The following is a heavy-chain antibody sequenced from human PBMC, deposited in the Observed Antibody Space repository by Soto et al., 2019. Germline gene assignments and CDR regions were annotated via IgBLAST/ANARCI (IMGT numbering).Heavy chain of an antibody. V-gene: IGHV3-30*18. Sequence: GGSLRLSCTASEFSLSSSDMHWVRRAPGKGLEWLAVSSFDGTQQFYGDSVKGRFTVSRDNSNNTLYLEMSSLRTEDTAVYYCAKQLRGSGWYPLDSWGQGTPVTVSS. CDR3: AKQLRGSGWYPLDS. CDR2: SSFDGTQQ. J-gene: IGHJ4*02. CDR1: EFSLSSSD. D-gene: IGHD6-19*01.